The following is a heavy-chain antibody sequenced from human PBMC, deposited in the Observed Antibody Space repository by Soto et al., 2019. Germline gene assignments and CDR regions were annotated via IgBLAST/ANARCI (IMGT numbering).Heavy chain of an antibody. V-gene: IGHV3-33*01. Sequence: GGSLRLSCAASGFTFSSYGMHWVRQAPGKGLEWVAVIWYDGSNKYYADSVKGRFTISRDNSKNTLYLQMNSLRAEDTAVYYCARDREGRFPYGMDVWGQGTTVTVSS. CDR2: IWYDGSNK. CDR1: GFTFSSYG. D-gene: IGHD3-3*01. CDR3: ARDREGRFPYGMDV. J-gene: IGHJ6*02.